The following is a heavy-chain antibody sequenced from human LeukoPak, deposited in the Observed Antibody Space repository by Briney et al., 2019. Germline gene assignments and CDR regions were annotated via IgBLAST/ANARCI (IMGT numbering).Heavy chain of an antibody. CDR1: GYTFTSYA. CDR3: ARELYCSGGSCYSGFDP. V-gene: IGHV1-3*01. Sequence: GASVKVSCKASGYTFTSYAMHWVRQAPGQRLEWMGWINAGNGNTKYSQKFQGRVTNTRDTSASTAYMELSSLRSEDTAVYYCARELYCSGGSCYSGFDPWGQGTLVTVSS. CDR2: INAGNGNT. J-gene: IGHJ5*02. D-gene: IGHD2-15*01.